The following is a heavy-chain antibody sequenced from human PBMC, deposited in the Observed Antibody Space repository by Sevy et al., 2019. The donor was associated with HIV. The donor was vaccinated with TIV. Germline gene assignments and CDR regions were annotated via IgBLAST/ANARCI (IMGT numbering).Heavy chain of an antibody. CDR1: GFSFNYAW. CDR2: IKSEIDGGTT. V-gene: IGHV3-15*01. D-gene: IGHD3-3*01. Sequence: GGSLRLSCVASGFSFNYAWMSWVRQAPGKGLEWVGRIKSEIDGGTTEYGAPVKGRFIISRDDSKNTLYLQMDSLKTEDSAIYYCTSPNRPHYRFWSGFPGRMDVWGPGTTVTVSS. CDR3: TSPNRPHYRFWSGFPGRMDV. J-gene: IGHJ6*02.